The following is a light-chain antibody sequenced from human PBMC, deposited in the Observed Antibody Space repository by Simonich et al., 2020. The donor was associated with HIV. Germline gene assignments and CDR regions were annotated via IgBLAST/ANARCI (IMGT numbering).Light chain of an antibody. CDR2: EDS. CDR3: SSYTSSSTLV. J-gene: IGLJ2*01. V-gene: IGLV2-14*02. Sequence: QSALTQPASVSGSPGQSITISCTGTSREVGSYNHVSWYQQNPGKAPKVMTYEDSERPSGVSSRFSGSKSGNTASLTISGLQAEDEADYYCSSYTSSSTLVFGGGTKLTVL. CDR1: SREVGSYNH.